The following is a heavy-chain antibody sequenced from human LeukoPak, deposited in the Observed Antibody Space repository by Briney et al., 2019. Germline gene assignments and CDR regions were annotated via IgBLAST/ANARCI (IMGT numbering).Heavy chain of an antibody. CDR3: AKDVGSSGWYYFDY. D-gene: IGHD6-19*01. J-gene: IGHJ4*02. Sequence: PGRSLRLSCAASGFTFDDYAVHWVRQAPGKGLEWVSGISWNSGSIGYADPVKGRFTISRDNAKNSLYLQMNSLRAEDMALYYCAKDVGSSGWYYFDYWGQGTLVTVSS. CDR1: GFTFDDYA. V-gene: IGHV3-9*03. CDR2: ISWNSGSI.